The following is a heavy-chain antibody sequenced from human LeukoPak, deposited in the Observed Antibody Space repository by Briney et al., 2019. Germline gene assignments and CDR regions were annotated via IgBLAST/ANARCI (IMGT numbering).Heavy chain of an antibody. V-gene: IGHV1-24*01. Sequence: ASVKVSCKVSGYTLTELSMHWVRQAPGKGLEWMGGFDPEDGEGIYAQKFQGRVTMTEDTSTDTAYMELSSLRSEDTAIYYCATEDLGYCDSTSCYGLGYWGQGTLVTVSS. CDR1: GYTLTELS. J-gene: IGHJ4*02. CDR3: ATEDLGYCDSTSCYGLGY. D-gene: IGHD2-2*01. CDR2: FDPEDGEG.